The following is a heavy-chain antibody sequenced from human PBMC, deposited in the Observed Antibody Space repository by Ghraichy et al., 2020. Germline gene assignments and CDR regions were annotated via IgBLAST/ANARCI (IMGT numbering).Heavy chain of an antibody. J-gene: IGHJ5*02. CDR2: INSDRSRT. D-gene: IGHD3-22*01. Sequence: GGSLRLSCAASGITFSGYSMTWVRQAPGKGLVWVSPINSDRSRTEYADSVKGRFTISSDNAKNTLYLQMNSMRAEDTAVYDCTRADDTRGLNWFDPWGQGTLVTVSS. CDR1: GITFSGYS. V-gene: IGHV3-74*03. CDR3: TRADDTRGLNWFDP.